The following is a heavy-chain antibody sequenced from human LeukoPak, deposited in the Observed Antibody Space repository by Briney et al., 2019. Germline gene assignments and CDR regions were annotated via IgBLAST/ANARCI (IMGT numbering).Heavy chain of an antibody. Sequence: PSETLSLTCTVSGGAMSGHYWSWVRQPPGKGLESIGYIYYRGSTLYNPSLKSRVTISVGTSKNQFSLRLSSVTAADTAVYYCARGFDYVWGSHRALGYWGQGTLVTVSS. J-gene: IGHJ4*02. D-gene: IGHD3-16*02. CDR1: GGAMSGHY. CDR3: ARGFDYVWGSHRALGY. CDR2: IYYRGST. V-gene: IGHV4-59*11.